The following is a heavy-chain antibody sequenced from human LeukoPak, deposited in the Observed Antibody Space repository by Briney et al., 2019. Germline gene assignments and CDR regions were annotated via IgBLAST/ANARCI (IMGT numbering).Heavy chain of an antibody. J-gene: IGHJ4*02. CDR3: ARVDGCGGDCYFGYFDY. Sequence: SETLSLTCTVSGGSISSYYWSWIRQPAGKGLEWIGRIYTSGSTNYNPSLKSRVTMSVDTSKNQFSLKLSSVTAADTAVYYCARVDGCGGDCYFGYFDYWGQGTLVTVSS. V-gene: IGHV4-4*07. CDR1: GGSISSYY. CDR2: IYTSGST. D-gene: IGHD2-21*02.